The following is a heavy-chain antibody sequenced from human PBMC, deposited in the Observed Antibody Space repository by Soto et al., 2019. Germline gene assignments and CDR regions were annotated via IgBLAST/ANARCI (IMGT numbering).Heavy chain of an antibody. CDR2: IIPIFGTA. J-gene: IGHJ4*02. V-gene: IGHV1-69*13. Sequence: SVKLSCKACGGTFSSYAISWVRQAPGQGLEWMGGIIPIFGTANYAQKFQGRVTITADESTSTAYMELSSLRSEDTAVYYCARQRRYYYDSSGYYYDFDYWGQGTLVTVSS. CDR1: GGTFSSYA. CDR3: ARQRRYYYDSSGYYYDFDY. D-gene: IGHD3-22*01.